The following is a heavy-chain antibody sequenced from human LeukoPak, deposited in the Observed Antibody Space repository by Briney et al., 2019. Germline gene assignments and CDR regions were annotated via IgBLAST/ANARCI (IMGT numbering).Heavy chain of an antibody. J-gene: IGHJ4*02. Sequence: PGGSLRLSCVASGISTSSSGMSWVRQAPGKGLEAVSAITSTGTPIYYADSVRGRFTISRDNAKNSLYLQMNSLRADDTAVYFCARAVAGCFDYWGQGLLVTVSS. CDR2: ITSTGTPI. CDR1: GISTSSSG. CDR3: ARAVAGCFDY. V-gene: IGHV3-21*06. D-gene: IGHD6-19*01.